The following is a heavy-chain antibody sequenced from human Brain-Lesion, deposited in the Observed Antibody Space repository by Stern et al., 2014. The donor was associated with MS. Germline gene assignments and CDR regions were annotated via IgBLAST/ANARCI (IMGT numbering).Heavy chain of an antibody. J-gene: IGHJ6*02. CDR1: GFSLSPYS. V-gene: IGHV3-21*01. Sequence: EDQLVESGGGLVKRGWSLRLSCAASGFSLSPYSVSWVRQAPGKGLEWVSSISSTTTYIYYVDSVKGRFTISRDNAKNSVFLEMNGLGADDTAVYYCAIGYGDAYYRGLDVWGQGTTVTVSS. CDR2: ISSTTTYI. D-gene: IGHD4-17*01. CDR3: AIGYGDAYYRGLDV.